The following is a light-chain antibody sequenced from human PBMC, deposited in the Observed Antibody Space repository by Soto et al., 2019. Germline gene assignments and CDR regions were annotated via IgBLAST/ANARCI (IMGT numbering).Light chain of an antibody. V-gene: IGKV3-20*01. J-gene: IGKJ4*01. CDR1: QSVSSSY. Sequence: TLSAGTVSLSPGDTATLSCRASQSVSSSYLAWYQQKPGQAPRLLIYGASTRATGIPDRFRGDGSVTHFTLTISRLEAEDFAVYYCQHSGSSLLPFGGLTKA. CDR3: QHSGSSLLP. CDR2: GAS.